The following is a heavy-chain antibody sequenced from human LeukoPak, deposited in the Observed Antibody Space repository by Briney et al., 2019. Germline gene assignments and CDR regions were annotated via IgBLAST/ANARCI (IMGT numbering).Heavy chain of an antibody. CDR3: ARNAAVTSYYYFDY. D-gene: IGHD4-17*01. CDR1: GFTFSSYS. Sequence: GGSLRLSCAASGFTFSSYSMNWVRQAPGKGLEWVSYMSSSSSTIYYADSVKGRFTISRDNAKNSLYLQMHSLRAEDTAVYYCARNAAVTSYYYFDYWGQGSLVTVSS. CDR2: MSSSSSTI. V-gene: IGHV3-48*01. J-gene: IGHJ4*02.